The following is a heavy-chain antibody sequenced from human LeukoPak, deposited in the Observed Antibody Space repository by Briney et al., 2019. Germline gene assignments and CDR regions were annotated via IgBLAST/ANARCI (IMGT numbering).Heavy chain of an antibody. CDR3: ACGHAYFDY. CDR1: GYSFTNSW. D-gene: IGHD2-21*01. Sequence: GESLKISCKDSGYSFTNSWISWVRQMPGKGLEWMGRIDPSDSYTNYSPSFQGHVTISADKSISTAYLQWSSLKASDTAMYYCACGHAYFDYWGQGTLVTVSS. V-gene: IGHV5-10-1*01. CDR2: IDPSDSYT. J-gene: IGHJ4*02.